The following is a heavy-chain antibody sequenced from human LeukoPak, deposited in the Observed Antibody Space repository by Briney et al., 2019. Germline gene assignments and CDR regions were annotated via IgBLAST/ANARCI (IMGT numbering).Heavy chain of an antibody. Sequence: GGSLRLSCAASGFTFSSYSMNWVRQAPGKGLEWVSSISSSSSYIYYADSVKGRFTISRDNAKNSLYLQMNSLRAEDTAVYYCARERGGEAYYFDYWGQGTLVTVSS. V-gene: IGHV3-21*01. CDR2: ISSSSSYI. D-gene: IGHD3-10*01. CDR1: GFTFSSYS. CDR3: ARERGGEAYYFDY. J-gene: IGHJ4*02.